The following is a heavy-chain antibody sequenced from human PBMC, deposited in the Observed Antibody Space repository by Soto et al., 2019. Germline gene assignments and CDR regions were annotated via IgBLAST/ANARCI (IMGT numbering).Heavy chain of an antibody. CDR1: GGTFNRDG. CDR2: IIPILGTV. CDR3: ASTRHNRGTGMPYFHS. Sequence: QVQLVQSGAEVRKPGSSVRLSCKVSGGTFNRDGITWVRQAPGQGLEWMGEIIPILGTVKFAQKFQGRVTSTADRAPDTAYMDLRTLSSEATDLTYYASTRHNRGTGMPYFHSCGQRSLVAVSS. J-gene: IGHJ4*02. D-gene: IGHD2-8*02. V-gene: IGHV1-69*06.